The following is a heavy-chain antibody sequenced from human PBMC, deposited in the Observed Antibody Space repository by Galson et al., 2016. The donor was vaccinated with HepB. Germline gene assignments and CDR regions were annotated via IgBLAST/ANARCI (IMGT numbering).Heavy chain of an antibody. CDR3: ARIRCGGYYCSYFDP. D-gene: IGHD3-3*01. J-gene: IGHJ5*02. Sequence: PALVKPTQTLTLTCTFSGFSLSTSEVCVSWNRQPPGRALEWLALIGCDDVKYYSAALRTRLTISNDSSKNQLVLTMFNMDPVDTATYYCARIRCGGYYCSYFDPWGQGTLVTVSS. CDR2: IGCDDVK. CDR1: GFSLSTSEVC. V-gene: IGHV2-70*01.